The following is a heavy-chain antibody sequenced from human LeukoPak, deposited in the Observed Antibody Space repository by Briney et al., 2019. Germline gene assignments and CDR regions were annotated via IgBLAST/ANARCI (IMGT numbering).Heavy chain of an antibody. CDR1: GGSISSSSYY. CDR2: IYHSGST. Sequence: SETLSLTCTVSGGSISSSSYYWGWIRQPPGKGLEWIGSIYHSGSTYYNPSLTSRVSISVDTSKNQFSLKLSSVTAADTAVYYCARGYTLNYWGQGTLVTVSS. V-gene: IGHV4-39*07. J-gene: IGHJ4*02. CDR3: ARGYTLNY. D-gene: IGHD5-24*01.